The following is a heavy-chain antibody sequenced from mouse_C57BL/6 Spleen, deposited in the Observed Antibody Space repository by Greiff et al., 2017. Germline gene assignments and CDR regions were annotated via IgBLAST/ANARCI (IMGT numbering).Heavy chain of an antibody. CDR2: ISYDGSN. J-gene: IGHJ2*01. V-gene: IGHV3-6*01. CDR1: GYSITSGYY. CDR3: ARGGGNYHYFDY. Sequence: DVQLVESGPGLVKPSQSLSLTCSVTGYSITSGYYWNWIRQFPGNKLEWMGYISYDGSNNYNPTLKNRISITRDTSKNQFFLKLSSVTTEDTATYYCARGGGNYHYFDYWGQGTTLTVSS. D-gene: IGHD2-1*01.